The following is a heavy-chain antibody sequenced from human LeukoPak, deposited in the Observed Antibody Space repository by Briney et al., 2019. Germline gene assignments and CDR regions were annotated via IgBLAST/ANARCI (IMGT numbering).Heavy chain of an antibody. CDR2: IKEDGTVK. V-gene: IGHV3-7*01. D-gene: IGHD3-22*01. J-gene: IGHJ4*02. CDR3: AKVPTYYYESSGYYYFDY. Sequence: GGSLRLSCAASGITFSNYWMNWVRQAPGKGLEWVANIKEDGTVKCYADSVKGRFTISRDNAKNSLYLQMNSLRVEDTALYYCAKVPTYYYESSGYYYFDYWGQGTLVTVSS. CDR1: GITFSNYW.